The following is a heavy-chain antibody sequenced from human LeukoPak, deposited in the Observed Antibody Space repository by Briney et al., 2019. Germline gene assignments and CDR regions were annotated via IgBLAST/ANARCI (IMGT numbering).Heavy chain of an antibody. CDR1: GLTFKNYG. D-gene: IGHD3-3*01. Sequence: GGSLRLSCAASGLTFKNYGMHWVRQAPGKGLEWVAVIFNDERTKHYADSVKGRFTISRDNSKNTLYVQMNSLRAEDTAVYYCARDGDFWSGYYPLAFDYWGQGTLVTVSS. CDR3: ARDGDFWSGYYPLAFDY. CDR2: IFNDERTK. V-gene: IGHV3-30*03. J-gene: IGHJ4*02.